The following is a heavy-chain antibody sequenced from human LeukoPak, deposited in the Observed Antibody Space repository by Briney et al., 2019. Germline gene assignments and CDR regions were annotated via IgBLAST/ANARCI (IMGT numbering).Heavy chain of an antibody. D-gene: IGHD4-11*01. Sequence: GGSLRLTCAASGFTFSSYAMSWIRQAPGKGLEWVSAISGSGGSTYYPDSVKGRFTISRDNSKNTLYLQMNSLRAEDTAVYYCASPYSNYVLGYFQHWGQGTLVTVSS. J-gene: IGHJ1*01. CDR1: GFTFSSYA. CDR3: ASPYSNYVLGYFQH. V-gene: IGHV3-23*01. CDR2: ISGSGGST.